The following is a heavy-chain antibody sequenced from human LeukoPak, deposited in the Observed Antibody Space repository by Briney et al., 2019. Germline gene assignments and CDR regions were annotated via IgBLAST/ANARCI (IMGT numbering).Heavy chain of an antibody. J-gene: IGHJ5*02. CDR2: FDPEDGET. CDR1: GYTLTELS. CDR3: ATTNYSSSWYVWFDP. V-gene: IGHV1-24*01. Sequence: ASVKVSCKVSGYTLTELSMHWVRQAPGKGLEWMGGFDPEDGETIYAQKFQGRVTMTEDTSTDTAYMELSSLRSEDTVVYYCATTNYSSSWYVWFDPWGQGTLVTVSS. D-gene: IGHD6-13*01.